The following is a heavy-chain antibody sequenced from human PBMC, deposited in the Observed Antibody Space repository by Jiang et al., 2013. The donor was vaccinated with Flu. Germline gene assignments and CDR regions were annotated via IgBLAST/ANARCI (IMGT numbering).Heavy chain of an antibody. V-gene: IGHV4-39*01. D-gene: IGHD3-3*01. Sequence: GSGLVKPSETLSLTCTVSGGSISSSSYYWGWIRQPPGKGLEWIGSIYYSGSTYYNPSLKSRVTISVDTSKNQFSLKLSSVTAADTAVYYCARRYTIFGVVSGSNWFDPWGQGTLVTVSS. CDR1: GGSISSSSYY. CDR2: IYYSGST. J-gene: IGHJ5*02. CDR3: ARRYTIFGVVSGSNWFDP.